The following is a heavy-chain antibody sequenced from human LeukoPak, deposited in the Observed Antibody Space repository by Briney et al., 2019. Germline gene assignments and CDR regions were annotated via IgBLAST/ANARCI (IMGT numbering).Heavy chain of an antibody. D-gene: IGHD2-2*01. CDR1: GGSISSFY. CDR3: ARGLWGEDCSSTSCYGDYYYYYMDV. V-gene: IGHV4-4*07. J-gene: IGHJ6*03. Sequence: SETLSLTCTVSGGSISSFYWTWIRQPAGKGLEWIGRIYTSGSTNYNPSLKSRVTMSIDTSKNQFSLKLSSVTAADTAVYYCARGLWGEDCSSTSCYGDYYYYYMDVWGRGTAVTVSS. CDR2: IYTSGST.